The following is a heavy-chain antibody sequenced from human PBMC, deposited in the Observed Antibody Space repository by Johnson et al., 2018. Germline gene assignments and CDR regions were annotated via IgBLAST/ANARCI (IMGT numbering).Heavy chain of an antibody. Sequence: VQLVESGGGLVKPGGSLRLSCAASGFTFNNAGMSWVCQAPGQGMEWVARISTKFDGATRDDTAPVKGSFSISRDDSTHTLSPQMRSLKTEDTPVYYCSTLTPYDVKVWGQGTTVTVSS. J-gene: IGHJ6*02. CDR3: STLTPYDVKV. V-gene: IGHV3-15*01. D-gene: IGHD3-3*01. CDR2: ISTKFDGATR. CDR1: GFTFNNAG.